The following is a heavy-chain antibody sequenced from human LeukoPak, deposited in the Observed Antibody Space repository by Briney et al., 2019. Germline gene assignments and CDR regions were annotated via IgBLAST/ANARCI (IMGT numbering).Heavy chain of an antibody. CDR1: GFTFSSYA. CDR3: ARDLGYSSSWHHFDY. CDR2: MSYDGSNK. Sequence: PGGSLRLSCAASGFTFSSYAMHWVRQAPGKGLEWVAVMSYDGSNKYYADSVKGRFTISRDNSKNTLYLQMNSLRAEDTAVYYCARDLGYSSSWHHFDYWGQGTLVTVSS. J-gene: IGHJ4*02. D-gene: IGHD6-13*01. V-gene: IGHV3-30-3*01.